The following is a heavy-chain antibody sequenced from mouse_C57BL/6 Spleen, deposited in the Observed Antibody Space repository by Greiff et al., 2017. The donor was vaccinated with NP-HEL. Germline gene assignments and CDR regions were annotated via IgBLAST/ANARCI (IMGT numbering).Heavy chain of an antibody. J-gene: IGHJ2*01. V-gene: IGHV5-17*01. CDR2: ISSGSSTI. D-gene: IGHD1-1*01. Sequence: EVQGVESGGGLVKPGGSLKLSCAASGFTFSDYGMHWVRQAPEKGLEWVAYISSGSSTIYYADTVKGRFTISRDNAKNTLFLQMTSLRSEDTAMYYCARHGSIPYYFDYWGQGTTLTVSS. CDR1: GFTFSDYG. CDR3: ARHGSIPYYFDY.